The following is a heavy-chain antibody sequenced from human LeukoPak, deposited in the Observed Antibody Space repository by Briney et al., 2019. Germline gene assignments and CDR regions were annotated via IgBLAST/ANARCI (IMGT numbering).Heavy chain of an antibody. CDR2: ISSYGDNT. Sequence: GGSLRLSCVASGFTFSDYTMHWVRQAPGKGLEYVSAISSYGDNTYYANSVKGRFTISRDNSKNTLYLQMGSLRAEDTAVFYCVRRTANHFDYWGQGTLVTVSS. CDR3: VRRTANHFDY. V-gene: IGHV3-64*01. D-gene: IGHD2-21*02. J-gene: IGHJ4*02. CDR1: GFTFSDYT.